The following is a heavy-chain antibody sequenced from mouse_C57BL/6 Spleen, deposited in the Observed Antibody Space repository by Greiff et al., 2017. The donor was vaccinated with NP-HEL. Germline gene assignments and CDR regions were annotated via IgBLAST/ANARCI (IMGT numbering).Heavy chain of an antibody. V-gene: IGHV5-2*01. D-gene: IGHD1-1*01. Sequence: EVMLVESGGGLVQPGESLKLSCESNEYEFPSHDMSWVRKTPEKRLELVAAINSDGGSTYYPDTMERRFIISRDNTKKTLYLQMSSLRSEDTALYYCARAGGYYGSSLYWYFDVWGTGTTVTVSS. CDR1: EYEFPSHD. CDR2: INSDGGST. CDR3: ARAGGYYGSSLYWYFDV. J-gene: IGHJ1*03.